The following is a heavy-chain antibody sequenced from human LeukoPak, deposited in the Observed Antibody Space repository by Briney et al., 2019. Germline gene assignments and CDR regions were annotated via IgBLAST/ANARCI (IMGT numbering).Heavy chain of an antibody. V-gene: IGHV3-74*01. CDR2: INSDGRST. CDR3: ARDFAYYDILTGFGEYYFDY. D-gene: IGHD3-9*01. J-gene: IGHJ4*02. CDR1: GFTFSSYL. Sequence: GGSLRLSCAASGFTFSSYLMHWVRQAPGKGLVWVPRINSDGRSTSYADSVKGRFTISRDNAKNTLYLQMTSLRAEDTAVHYCARDFAYYDILTGFGEYYFDYWGQGTLVTVSS.